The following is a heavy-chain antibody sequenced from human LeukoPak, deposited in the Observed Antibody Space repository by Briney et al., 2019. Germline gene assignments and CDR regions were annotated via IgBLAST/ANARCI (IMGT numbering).Heavy chain of an antibody. D-gene: IGHD1-26*01. CDR2: INDNGRRT. J-gene: IGHJ4*02. Sequence: GGSLRLSCSASGFTFSSNAMHWVRQAPGKGLEYVSGINDNGRRTHYGDSLKGRFTISRDNSKNALYLQMRTLRDEDTAMYYCVKDLSGRYTFDYWGQGTLVTVSS. V-gene: IGHV3-64D*09. CDR3: VKDLSGRYTFDY. CDR1: GFTFSSNA.